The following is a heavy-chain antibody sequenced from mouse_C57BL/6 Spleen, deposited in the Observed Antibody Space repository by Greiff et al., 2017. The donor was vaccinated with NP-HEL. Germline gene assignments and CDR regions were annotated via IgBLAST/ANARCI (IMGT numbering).Heavy chain of an antibody. D-gene: IGHD2-4*01. CDR3: ARGGYDYDGGYFDY. V-gene: IGHV1-82*01. CDR1: GYAFSSSW. Sequence: QVQLKESGPELVKPGASVKISCKASGYAFSSSWMNWVKQRPGKGLEWIGRLYPGDGDTNYNGKFKGKATLTADKSSSTAYMQLSSLTSEDSAVYFCARGGYDYDGGYFDYWGQGTTLTVSS. J-gene: IGHJ2*01. CDR2: LYPGDGDT.